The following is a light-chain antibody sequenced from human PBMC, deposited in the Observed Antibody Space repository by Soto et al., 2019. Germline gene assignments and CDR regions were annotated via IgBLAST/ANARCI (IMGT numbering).Light chain of an antibody. Sequence: EIVLTQSPGTLSLSPGERATLSCRASQRVDSSYLAWYQQKPGQAPRLLIYGAASRVTGIPDRFRGSGSGTDFTLTITRLEPEDFAVYYCHQYGGAPPSTFGQGPKVEIK. J-gene: IGKJ1*01. CDR1: QRVDSSY. V-gene: IGKV3-20*01. CDR3: HQYGGAPPST. CDR2: GAA.